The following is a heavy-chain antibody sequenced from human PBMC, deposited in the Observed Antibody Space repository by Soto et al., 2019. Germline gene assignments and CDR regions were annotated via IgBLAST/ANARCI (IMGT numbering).Heavy chain of an antibody. CDR1: GGSISSGDYY. D-gene: IGHD3-22*01. J-gene: IGHJ4*02. V-gene: IGHV4-30-4*01. CDR3: ATQDYYDSSGYYQLRSFDY. Sequence: PXETLSLTCTVSGGSISSGDYYWSWIRQPPGKGLEWIGYIYYSGSTYYNPSLKSRVTISVGTSKNQFSLKLSSVTAADTAVYYCATQDYYDSSGYYQLRSFDYWGQGTLVTVSS. CDR2: IYYSGST.